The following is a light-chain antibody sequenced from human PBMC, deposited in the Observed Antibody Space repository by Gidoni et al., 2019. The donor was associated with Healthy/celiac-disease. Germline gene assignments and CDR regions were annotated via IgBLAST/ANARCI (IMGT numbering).Light chain of an antibody. J-gene: IGKJ3*01. Sequence: DIQMTPSPSSLSASVGDRVTITCRGSQSISSYLNWDQQKPGKAPKLLIYAASSLQSGVPSRFSGSGSGKDFTLTISSLQTEDFATYYCQQSYSNPITFGPGTKVDIK. CDR2: AAS. CDR3: QQSYSNPIT. V-gene: IGKV1-39*01. CDR1: QSISSY.